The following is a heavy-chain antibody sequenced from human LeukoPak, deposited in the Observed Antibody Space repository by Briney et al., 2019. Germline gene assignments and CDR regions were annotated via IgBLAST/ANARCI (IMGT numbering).Heavy chain of an antibody. V-gene: IGHV3-48*01. J-gene: IGHJ4*02. D-gene: IGHD6-13*01. CDR2: ISSSSSTI. CDR1: VFTFSSYS. CDR3: ARAYSSSWYLGY. Sequence: PGGSLRLSCAASVFTFSSYSMNWVRQAPGKGLEWASYISSSSSTIYYADSVKGRFTISRDNAKNSLYLQMNSLRAEDTAVYYCARAYSSSWYLGYWGQGTLVTVSS.